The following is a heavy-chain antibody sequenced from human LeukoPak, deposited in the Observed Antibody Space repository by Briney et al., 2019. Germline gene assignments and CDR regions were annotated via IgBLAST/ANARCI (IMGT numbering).Heavy chain of an antibody. D-gene: IGHD3-22*01. V-gene: IGHV4-4*07. CDR3: ARANYYDSGQFDP. J-gene: IGHJ5*02. Sequence: SETLSLTCTVSGGSIRSYWSWIRQPAGKGLEWIGRIYGSGSTDYNPSLKSRVTMSIDTSKNQFSLNLISVTAADTAVYYCARANYYDSGQFDPWGQGTLVTVSS. CDR2: IYGSGST. CDR1: GGSIRSY.